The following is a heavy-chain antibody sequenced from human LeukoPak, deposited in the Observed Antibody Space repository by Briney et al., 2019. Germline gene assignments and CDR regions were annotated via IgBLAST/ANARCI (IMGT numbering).Heavy chain of an antibody. CDR1: GGSISSYY. J-gene: IGHJ4*02. CDR3: ARRAPYSYEWSTLVY. CDR2: IYYSGST. V-gene: IGHV4-59*08. Sequence: SETLSLTCTVSGGSISSYYRSWIRQPPGKGLECIGYIYYSGSTNYNPSLKSRVTISVDTSKNQFSLKQSSVTAADTAVYYCARRAPYSYEWSTLVYWGEETLGTASS. D-gene: IGHD5-18*01.